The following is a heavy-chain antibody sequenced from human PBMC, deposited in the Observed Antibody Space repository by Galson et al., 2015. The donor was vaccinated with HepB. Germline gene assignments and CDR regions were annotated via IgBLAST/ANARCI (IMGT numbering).Heavy chain of an antibody. V-gene: IGHV3-30*18. J-gene: IGHJ6*02. D-gene: IGHD6-13*01. CDR1: GFTFSNFG. Sequence: SLRLSCAASGFTFSNFGMHWVRQAPGKGLEWVALISYDGSNKYYADSVKGRFTISRDNSKNTLYLQMNSLRADDTAVYYCAKVMGSGIAAPGTYYAMDVWGQGTTVTVSS. CDR3: AKVMGSGIAAPGTYYAMDV. CDR2: ISYDGSNK.